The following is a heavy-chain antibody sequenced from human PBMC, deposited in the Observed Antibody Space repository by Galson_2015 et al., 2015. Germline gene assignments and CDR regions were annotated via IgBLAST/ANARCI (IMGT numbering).Heavy chain of an antibody. CDR3: ARSSTDDYGDSNFDN. J-gene: IGHJ4*01. D-gene: IGHD4-17*01. CDR1: GFAVGSNY. V-gene: IGHV3-66*02. CDR2: IFAGGST. Sequence: SLRLSCAASGFAVGSNYMTWVRQAPGKGLEWVSLIFAGGSTYYAASVKGRFTISRANSKNTLYLQMNNLRIDDTAVYYCARSSTDDYGDSNFDNWGQGIQVTVS.